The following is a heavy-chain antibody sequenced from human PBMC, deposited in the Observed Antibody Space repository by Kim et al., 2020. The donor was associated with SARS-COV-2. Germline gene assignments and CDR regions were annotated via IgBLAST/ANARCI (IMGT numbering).Heavy chain of an antibody. D-gene: IGHD6-19*01. V-gene: IGHV3-64D*06. CDR2: ISSNGGST. Sequence: GGSLRLSCSASGFTFSSYAMHWVRQAPGKGLEYVSAISSNGGSTYYADSVKGRFTISRDNSKNTLYLQMSSLRAEDTAVYYCALIAVAGTHLFNLDYWGQGTLVTVSS. CDR1: GFTFSSYA. J-gene: IGHJ4*02. CDR3: ALIAVAGTHLFNLDY.